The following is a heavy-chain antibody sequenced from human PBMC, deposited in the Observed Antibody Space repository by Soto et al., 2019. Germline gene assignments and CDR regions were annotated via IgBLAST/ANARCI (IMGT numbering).Heavy chain of an antibody. CDR3: AKDSTVTTSLYFYYYGFDV. CDR2: VSGRGGST. V-gene: IGHV3-23*01. Sequence: VQLLESGGGLVQPGGSLRLACTASGFTFNHYAMSWVRQAPGKGLEWVSAVSGRGGSTKYAHSVKGRFIISRDNSNSTLYLQMDSLRGEDTAVYYCAKDSTVTTSLYFYYYGFDVWGQGTRVTVSS. CDR1: GFTFNHYA. D-gene: IGHD4-17*01. J-gene: IGHJ6*01.